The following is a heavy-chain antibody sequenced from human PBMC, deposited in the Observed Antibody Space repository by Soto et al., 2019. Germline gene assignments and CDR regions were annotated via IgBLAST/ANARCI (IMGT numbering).Heavy chain of an antibody. CDR2: ILYDGRNK. J-gene: IGHJ4*02. CDR1: GFTFISYG. CDR3: AKVGYYDSSAYYELDY. V-gene: IGHV3-30*18. D-gene: IGHD3-22*01. Sequence: GGSLRLSCASAGFTFISYGMRWVRQAPGKGLEWVAVILYDGRNKYYADSVKGRFTISRDNSKNTLYLQMNSLRAEDTAVYYCAKVGYYDSSAYYELDYWGQGTLVTVSS.